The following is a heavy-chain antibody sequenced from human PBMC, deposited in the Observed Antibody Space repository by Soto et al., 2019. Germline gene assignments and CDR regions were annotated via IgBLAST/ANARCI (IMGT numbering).Heavy chain of an antibody. D-gene: IGHD1-7*01. Sequence: PGESLKISCKGSGYSFTSYWIGWVRQMPGKGLEWMGIIYPGDSDTRYSPSFQGQVTISADKSISTAYLQWSSLKASDTAMYYCARLSVLTEATYCYVMYVWGQRATVPVS. CDR1: GYSFTSYW. V-gene: IGHV5-51*01. CDR2: IYPGDSDT. J-gene: IGHJ6*02. CDR3: ARLSVLTEATYCYVMYV.